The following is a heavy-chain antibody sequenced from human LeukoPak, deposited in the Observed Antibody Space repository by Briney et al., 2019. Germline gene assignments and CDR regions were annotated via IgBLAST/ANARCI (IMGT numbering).Heavy chain of an antibody. V-gene: IGHV4-59*01. CDR2: IYYSGST. CDR3: ARVFYYMDV. Sequence: PSETLSLTCTVSGGSISSYYWSWIRQPPRQGLEWIGYIYYSGSTNYNPSLKSRVTISVDTSNNQYSLKLSSVTAADTAVYYCARVFYYMDVWGKGTTITVSS. CDR1: GGSISSYY. J-gene: IGHJ6*03.